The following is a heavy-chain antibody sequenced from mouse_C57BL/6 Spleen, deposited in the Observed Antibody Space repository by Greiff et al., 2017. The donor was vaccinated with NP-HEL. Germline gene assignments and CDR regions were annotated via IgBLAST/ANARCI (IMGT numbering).Heavy chain of an antibody. J-gene: IGHJ2*01. D-gene: IGHD2-1*01. CDR2: IRLKSDNYAT. Sequence: EVKLMESGGGLVQPGGSMKLSCVASGFTFSNYWMNWVRQSPEKGLEWVAQIRLKSDNYATHYAESVKGRFTISRDDSKSSVYLQMNNLRAEDTGIYYCTGEGQAPYDHYADYWGQGTTLTVSS. V-gene: IGHV6-3*01. CDR3: TGEGQAPYDHYADY. CDR1: GFTFSNYW.